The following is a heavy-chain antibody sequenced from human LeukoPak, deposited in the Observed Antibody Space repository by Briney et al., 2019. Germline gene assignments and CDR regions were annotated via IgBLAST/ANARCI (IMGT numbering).Heavy chain of an antibody. Sequence: GASVKVSCKASGYTFTSYGISWVRQAPGQGLEWMGLNSAYNGNTNYAQKLQGRVTMTTDTSTSTAYMELRSLRSDDTAVYYCARGTTVTTFFYYYYYMDVWGKGTTVTVSS. V-gene: IGHV1-18*01. CDR3: ARGTTVTTFFYYYYYMDV. CDR2: NSAYNGNT. D-gene: IGHD4-17*01. CDR1: GYTFTSYG. J-gene: IGHJ6*03.